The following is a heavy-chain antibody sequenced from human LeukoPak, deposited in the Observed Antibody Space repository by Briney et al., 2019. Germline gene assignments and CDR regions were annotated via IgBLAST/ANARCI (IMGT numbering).Heavy chain of an antibody. CDR2: IYTSGST. CDR3: ARLSSSWYQDWYFDL. Sequence: SETLSLTCTVSGGSISNYDWSWIRQPAGKGLEWIGRIYTSGSTNYNPSLKSRVTMSEDTSKKQCSLKLSSVTAADTAVYYCARLSSSWYQDWYFDLWGRGTLVTVSS. V-gene: IGHV4-4*07. CDR1: GGSISNYD. D-gene: IGHD6-13*01. J-gene: IGHJ2*01.